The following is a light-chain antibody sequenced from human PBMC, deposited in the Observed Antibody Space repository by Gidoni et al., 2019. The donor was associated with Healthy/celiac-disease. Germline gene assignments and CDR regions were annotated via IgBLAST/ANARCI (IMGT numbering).Light chain of an antibody. CDR2: DAS. V-gene: IGKV1-33*01. Sequence: DIQMTHSPSSLSASVGDRVTITCQASQDISNDLTWYQQKPGKAPKLLIYDASNLETGVPSRFSGSGSGTDFTFTISSLQPEDIATYYCQQYDNLPRTFGGGTKVEIK. J-gene: IGKJ4*01. CDR1: QDISND. CDR3: QQYDNLPRT.